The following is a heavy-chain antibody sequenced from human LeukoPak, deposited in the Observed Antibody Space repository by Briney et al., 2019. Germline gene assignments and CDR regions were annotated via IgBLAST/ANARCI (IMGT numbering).Heavy chain of an antibody. CDR3: ARDLPSIVVVPAALIRYYYYGMDV. V-gene: IGHV1-18*01. CDR2: ISAYNGNT. D-gene: IGHD2-2*01. CDR1: GYTFTSYG. J-gene: IGHJ6*02. Sequence: ASVKVSCKASGYTFTSYGISWVRQAPGQGLEWMGWISAYNGNTNCAQKLQGRVTMTTDTSTSTAYMELRSLRSDDTAVYYCARDLPSIVVVPAALIRYYYYGMDVWGQGTTVTVSS.